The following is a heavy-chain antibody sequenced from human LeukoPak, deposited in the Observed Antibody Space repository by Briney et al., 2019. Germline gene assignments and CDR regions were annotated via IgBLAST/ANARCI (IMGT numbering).Heavy chain of an antibody. CDR2: LYSGGST. J-gene: IGHJ1*01. V-gene: IGHV3-53*01. CDR3: ASAREYCGSAECYEYFQH. Sequence: GGSLRLSCVASGFAVGSKSMSWVRQSPGKGLEWVSVLYSGGSTYYADSVNGRFTISRDNSRNALFLQMNALRAEDTALYFCASAREYCGSAECYEYFQHWGQGTLVTVSS. CDR1: GFAVGSKS. D-gene: IGHD2-21*01.